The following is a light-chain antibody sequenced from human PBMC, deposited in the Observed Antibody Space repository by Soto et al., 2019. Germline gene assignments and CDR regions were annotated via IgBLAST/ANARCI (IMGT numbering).Light chain of an antibody. CDR1: SNDVGAFEY. V-gene: IGLV2-14*01. CDR2: EIF. Sequence: QSALTQPASVSASPGQSISIYCSGTSNDVGAFEYVSWYQQHPGKAPKLMIFEIFNRPSGISNRFSGSKSGNTASLTISGLQAEDEAYYYCSSYTTDNTHVFGGGTKVTVL. CDR3: SSYTTDNTHV. J-gene: IGLJ2*01.